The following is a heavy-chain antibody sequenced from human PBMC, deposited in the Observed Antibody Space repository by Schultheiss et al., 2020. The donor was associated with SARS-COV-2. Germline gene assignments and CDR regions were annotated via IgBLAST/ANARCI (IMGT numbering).Heavy chain of an antibody. Sequence: GESLKISCAASGFTVSSNYMSWVRQAPGKGLEWVAVISYDGSNKYYADSVKGRFTISRDNSKNTLYLQMSSLRAEDTAVYYCVKDSRKTVTTHWGQGTLVTVSS. J-gene: IGHJ4*02. D-gene: IGHD4-17*01. V-gene: IGHV3-30*18. CDR1: GFTVSSNY. CDR3: VKDSRKTVTTH. CDR2: ISYDGSNK.